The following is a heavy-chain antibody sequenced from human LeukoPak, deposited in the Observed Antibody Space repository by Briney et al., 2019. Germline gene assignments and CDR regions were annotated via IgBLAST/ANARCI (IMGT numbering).Heavy chain of an antibody. CDR3: EGGVT. V-gene: IGHV3-7*01. J-gene: IGHJ3*01. Sequence: GGSLRLSCTVSGFTFSNYWMNWFRQAPGKGLEWVANIKRDGSERYYVDSVRGRFTISRDNAKNSLYLQMNNLRVEDTAVYYCEGGVTWGQGSMVTVSP. D-gene: IGHD5/OR15-5a*01. CDR1: GFTFSNYW. CDR2: IKRDGSER.